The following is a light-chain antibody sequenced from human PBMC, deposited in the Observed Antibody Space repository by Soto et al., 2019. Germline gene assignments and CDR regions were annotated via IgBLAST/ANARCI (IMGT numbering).Light chain of an antibody. J-gene: IGLJ2*01. CDR1: NIGLKS. Sequence: SYELTQPPSVSGAPGETARITCGGTNIGLKSVHWYHQKPGQAPVLVIFFDSDRPSGIPERFSGSHSGNTANLTITRVDAXXXXXXXYQVCYSNSNPAVFGGGTKLTV. CDR2: FDS. V-gene: IGLV3-21*01. CDR3: QVCYSNSNPAV.